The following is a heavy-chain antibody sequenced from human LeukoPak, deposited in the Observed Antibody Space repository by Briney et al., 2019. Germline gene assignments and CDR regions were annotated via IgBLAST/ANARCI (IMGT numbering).Heavy chain of an antibody. J-gene: IGHJ6*02. V-gene: IGHV3-74*01. CDR1: GFTFSSYW. CDR3: TRDLMDYDVSTGLHHYYMDV. Sequence: GGSLRLSCVASGFTFSSYWMHWVRQDPRKGLVWVSRINGDGRNINYADSVRGRFTISRDNAKNTLYLQTNTLRVEDTAVYYCTRDLMDYDVSTGLHHYYMDVWGQGTTVTVSS. D-gene: IGHD3-9*01. CDR2: INGDGRNI.